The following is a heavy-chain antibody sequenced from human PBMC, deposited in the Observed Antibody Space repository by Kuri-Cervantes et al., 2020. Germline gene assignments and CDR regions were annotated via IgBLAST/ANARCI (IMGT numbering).Heavy chain of an antibody. V-gene: IGHV3-21*01. Sequence: GESLKISCAASGFTFDDYAMHWVRQAPGKGLEWVSSISSSSSYIYYADSLKGRFTISRDNAKNSLYLQMNSLRAEDTAVYYCARGGYYDSSGQDTDAFDIWGQGTMVTVSS. J-gene: IGHJ3*02. D-gene: IGHD3-22*01. CDR3: ARGGYYDSSGQDTDAFDI. CDR2: ISSSSSYI. CDR1: GFTFDDYA.